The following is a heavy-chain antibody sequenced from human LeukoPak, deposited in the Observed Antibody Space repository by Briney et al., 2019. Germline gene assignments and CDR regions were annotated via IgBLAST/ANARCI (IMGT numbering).Heavy chain of an antibody. CDR1: GDSISSSSYY. D-gene: IGHD3-9*01. CDR3: ASPDAYYDILTGYQTHYAFDI. J-gene: IGHJ3*02. CDR2: IYYSGST. Sequence: SETLSLTCTVSGDSISSSSYYWGWIRQPPGKGLEWIGSIYYSGSTYYNPSLKSRVTISVDTSKNQFSLKLSSVTAADTAVYYCASPDAYYDILTGYQTHYAFDIWGQGTMVTVSS. V-gene: IGHV4-39*01.